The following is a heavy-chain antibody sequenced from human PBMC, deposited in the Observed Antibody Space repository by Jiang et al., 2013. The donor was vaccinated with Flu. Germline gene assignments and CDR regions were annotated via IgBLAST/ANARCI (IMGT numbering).Heavy chain of an antibody. V-gene: IGHV3-49*04. J-gene: IGHJ6*02. CDR3: SRDQGIAARRVSSYTYDMDV. CDR1: GFTFGDYG. Sequence: VQLVESGGGLVQPGRSLRLSCTASGFTFGDYGVSWVRQAPGKGLEWLGLIRSKAYGGTIEYAASVKGRFTISRDDSKSIAYVQMNSLETEDTAVYYCSRDQGIAARRVSSYTYDMDVWGQGTTVTVSS. D-gene: IGHD6-6*01. CDR2: IRSKAYGGTI.